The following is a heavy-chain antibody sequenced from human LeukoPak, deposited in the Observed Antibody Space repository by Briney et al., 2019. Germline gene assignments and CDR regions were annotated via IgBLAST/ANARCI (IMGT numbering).Heavy chain of an antibody. CDR3: VKSGYSTSSDVDY. J-gene: IGHJ4*02. CDR2: INSNGDST. CDR1: GFTFSAHA. D-gene: IGHD6-6*01. V-gene: IGHV3-64D*09. Sequence: RGSLRLSCSVSGFTFSAHAMHWVRQAPGKGLEFLSSINSNGDSTYHAESVKGRFTISRDNSRTTLYLQMRSLRPEDTAVYYCVKSGYSTSSDVDYWGQGTLVTVSS.